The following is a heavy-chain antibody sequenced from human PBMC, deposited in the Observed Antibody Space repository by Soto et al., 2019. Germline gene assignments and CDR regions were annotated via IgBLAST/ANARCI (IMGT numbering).Heavy chain of an antibody. CDR3: ATRKWAPYSHSLYANF. J-gene: IGHJ4*02. V-gene: IGHV4-34*01. D-gene: IGHD5-12*01. CDR2: INHSGST. Sequence: QVQLQQWGAGLLKPSETLSLTCAVYGGSFSGYYWSWIRQPPGKGLEWIGEINHSGSTNYNPSLKSRVTISVDTSKDQFSLKLSSVSAADTAVYYCATRKWAPYSHSLYANFWGQGTLVAVSS. CDR1: GGSFSGYY.